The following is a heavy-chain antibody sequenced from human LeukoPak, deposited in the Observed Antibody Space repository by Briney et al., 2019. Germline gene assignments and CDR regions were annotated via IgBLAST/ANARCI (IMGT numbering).Heavy chain of an antibody. CDR1: GGSISSGDYY. D-gene: IGHD6-13*01. J-gene: IGHJ3*02. CDR2: IYYSGST. V-gene: IGHV4-30-4*01. Sequence: SETLSLTCTVSGGSISSGDYYWSWIRQPPGKGLEWIGYIYYSGSTYYNPSLKSRVTISVDTSKNQFSLKLSSVTAADTAVYYCARSFSAAAAFDIWGQGTMVTVSS. CDR3: ARSFSAAAAFDI.